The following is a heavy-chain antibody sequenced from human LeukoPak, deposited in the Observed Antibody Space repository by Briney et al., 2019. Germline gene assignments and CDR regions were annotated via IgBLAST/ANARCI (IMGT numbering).Heavy chain of an antibody. Sequence: ASVKVSCKASGGTFSSYAISWVRQAPGQGLEWMGGIIPIFGTANYAQKFQGRVTTTADESTSTAYMELSSLRSEDTAVYYCATQLYYDSSLGAFDIWGQGTMVTVSS. D-gene: IGHD3-22*01. CDR1: GGTFSSYA. CDR2: IIPIFGTA. CDR3: ATQLYYDSSLGAFDI. J-gene: IGHJ3*02. V-gene: IGHV1-69*01.